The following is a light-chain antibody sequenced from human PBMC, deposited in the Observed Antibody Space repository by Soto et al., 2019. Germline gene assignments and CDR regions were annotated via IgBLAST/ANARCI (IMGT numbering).Light chain of an antibody. CDR2: DAS. J-gene: IGKJ4*01. CDR3: QQRSDWRRLT. CDR1: QSVSNY. Sequence: EILLTQSPATLSLSPGERATLSCRASQSVSNYVAWYQHKPGQAPRLLIYDASNRATGIPARFSGSGSGTDFTLTISSLEPEHFAVYYCQQRSDWRRLTFGGGTKVEIK. V-gene: IGKV3-11*01.